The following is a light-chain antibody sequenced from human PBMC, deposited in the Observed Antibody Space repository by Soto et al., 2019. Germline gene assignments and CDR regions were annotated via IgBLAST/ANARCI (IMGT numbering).Light chain of an antibody. Sequence: QSVLTQPPSASGTPGQRVTISCSGSSSNIGSHAVNWYQQLPGTAPKLLIYTNNLRPSGVPDRFSGSKSGTSVSLAISGLQSEDEADYYCAAWDDSLNSVVLGGGTKLTVL. V-gene: IGLV1-44*01. CDR2: TNN. CDR3: AAWDDSLNSVV. CDR1: SSNIGSHA. J-gene: IGLJ2*01.